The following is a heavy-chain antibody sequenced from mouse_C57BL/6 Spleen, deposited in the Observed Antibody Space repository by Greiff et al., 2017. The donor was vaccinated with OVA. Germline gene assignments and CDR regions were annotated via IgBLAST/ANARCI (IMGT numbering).Heavy chain of an antibody. CDR2: IDPGSGNT. CDR3: ARADGNYDAMDY. Sequence: VQLQESGAELVRPGASVKLSCKASGYTFTDYYINWVKQRPGQGLEWIARIDPGSGNTYYNEKFKGKATLTAEKSSSTAYMQLSSLTSEDSAVSFCARADGNYDAMDYWGQGTSVTVSS. J-gene: IGHJ4*01. D-gene: IGHD2-1*01. CDR1: GYTFTDYY. V-gene: IGHV1-76*01.